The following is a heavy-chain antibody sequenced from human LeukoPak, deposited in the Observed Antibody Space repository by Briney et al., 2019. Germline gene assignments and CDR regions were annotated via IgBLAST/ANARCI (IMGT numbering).Heavy chain of an antibody. V-gene: IGHV3-7*01. CDR2: IKNDGSDK. CDR3: VNLGYSD. D-gene: IGHD5-12*01. J-gene: IGHJ4*02. Sequence: GGSLRLSCAASGFTFSAAWMTWVRQAPGKGLEWVATIKNDGSDKYYVDSVKGRLTLSRDNAKNLVYLQMNSLRVEDTAVYYCVNLGYSDGGQGTLVTVSS. CDR1: GFTFSAAW.